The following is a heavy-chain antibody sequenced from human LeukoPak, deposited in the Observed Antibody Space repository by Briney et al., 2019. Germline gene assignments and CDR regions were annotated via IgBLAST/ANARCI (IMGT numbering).Heavy chain of an antibody. J-gene: IGHJ4*02. CDR2: IYYSGSA. D-gene: IGHD3-10*01. CDR1: GGSIFADY. Sequence: SETLSLTCSVSGGSIFADYWSWLRQPPGKGLEWIGYIYYSGSANYNPSLKSRITISVDTSKNKFSLRLRSVTAADTAIYYCARRTGSYFGQFDSWGQGTLVTVSS. V-gene: IGHV4-59*01. CDR3: ARRTGSYFGQFDS.